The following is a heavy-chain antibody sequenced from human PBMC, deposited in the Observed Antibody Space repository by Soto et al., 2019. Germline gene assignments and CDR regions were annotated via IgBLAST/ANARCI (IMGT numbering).Heavy chain of an antibody. CDR2: IWYDGSNK. D-gene: IGHD3-9*01. CDR1: GFTFSSYG. CDR3: ARENEYYDILTGYRRYWYFDL. Sequence: QVQLVESGGGVVQPGRSLRLSCAASGFTFSSYGMHWVRQAPGKGLEWVAVIWYDGSNKYYADSVKGRFTISRDNSKNTLYLQMNSLRAEDTAVYYCARENEYYDILTGYRRYWYFDLWGRGTLVTVSS. J-gene: IGHJ2*01. V-gene: IGHV3-33*01.